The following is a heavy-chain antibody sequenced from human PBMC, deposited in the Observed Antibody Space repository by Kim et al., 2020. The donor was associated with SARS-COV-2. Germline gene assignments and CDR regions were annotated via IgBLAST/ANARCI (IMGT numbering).Heavy chain of an antibody. CDR1: SGSISSSFYY. D-gene: IGHD3-10*01. CDR2: IYYSGST. Sequence: SETLSLTCTVSSGSISSSFYYWGWIRQPPGKGLEWIGTIYYSGSTYYNPSLKSRVTISVDTSKNQFSLKLSSVTAADTAVYYCARHIILRGSRGWFDPWGQGTLVTVSS. V-gene: IGHV4-39*01. CDR3: ARHIILRGSRGWFDP. J-gene: IGHJ5*02.